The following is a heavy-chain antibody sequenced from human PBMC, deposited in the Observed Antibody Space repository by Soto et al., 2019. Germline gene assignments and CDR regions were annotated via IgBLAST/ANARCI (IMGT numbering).Heavy chain of an antibody. J-gene: IGHJ4*02. CDR2: ISNDAKND. Sequence: QVQLVESGGGVVQPGRSLRLSCAASGFTFRTFGMHWVRQAPGMGLEWVASISNDAKNDYYTDSVRGRFTISRDNSRDALYLEMSSLRVEYTARYYCAKDYDDTGFAHWGQGILVTVSA. CDR3: AKDYDDTGFAH. CDR1: GFTFRTFG. V-gene: IGHV3-30*18. D-gene: IGHD3-3*01.